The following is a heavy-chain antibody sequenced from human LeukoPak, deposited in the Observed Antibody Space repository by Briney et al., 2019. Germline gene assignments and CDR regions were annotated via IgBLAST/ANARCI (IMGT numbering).Heavy chain of an antibody. CDR3: AKSSNGGYTYGYYFDN. V-gene: IGHV4-4*07. Sequence: SSETLSLTCTVSGASISNYFLSWIRQPAGEGLEWIGRIFTSGITAYNPSLKSRVTMSIDTSRNQFSLKLSSVPAADTAVYYCAKSSNGGYTYGYYFDNWGQGALVTVSS. CDR2: IFTSGIT. J-gene: IGHJ4*02. D-gene: IGHD5-18*01. CDR1: GASISNYF.